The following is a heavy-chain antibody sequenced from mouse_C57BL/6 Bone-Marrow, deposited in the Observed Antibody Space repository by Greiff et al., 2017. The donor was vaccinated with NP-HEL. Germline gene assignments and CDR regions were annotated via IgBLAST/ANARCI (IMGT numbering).Heavy chain of an antibody. J-gene: IGHJ1*03. CDR3: ARGGDVYWYFDV. CDR2: IWSGGST. Sequence: VQLVESGPGLVQPSQSLSITCTVSGFSLTSYGVHWVRQSPGKGLEWLGVIWSGGSTDYNAAFISRLSISKDNSKGQVFFKMNSRQADDTAIYYCARGGDVYWYFDVWGTGTTVTVSS. V-gene: IGHV2-2*01. CDR1: GFSLTSYG.